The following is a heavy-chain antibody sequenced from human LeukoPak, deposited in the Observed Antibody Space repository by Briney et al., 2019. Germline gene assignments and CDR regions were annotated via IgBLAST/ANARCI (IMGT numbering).Heavy chain of an antibody. CDR1: GGTFSSYA. CDR2: IIPIFGTA. J-gene: IGHJ4*02. Sequence: ASGNVSCKASGGTFSSYAISWVRQAPGQGLEWMGGIIPIFGTANYAQKFQGRVTITADESTSTAYMELSSLRSEDTAVYYCARSRSAVLYYYDSSGYYPFDYWGQGTLVTVSS. V-gene: IGHV1-69*13. CDR3: ARSRSAVLYYYDSSGYYPFDY. D-gene: IGHD3-22*01.